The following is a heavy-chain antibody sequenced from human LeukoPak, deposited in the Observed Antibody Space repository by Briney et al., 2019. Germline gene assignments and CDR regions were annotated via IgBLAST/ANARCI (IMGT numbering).Heavy chain of an antibody. CDR3: AKEYYVLLVYALGGSFDY. D-gene: IGHD2-8*02. J-gene: IGHJ4*02. CDR1: GFTISSYA. V-gene: IGHV3-23*01. CDR2: ISGNGRST. Sequence: GGSLRLSCAASGFTISSYAMSWVRQAPGKGLEWVSAISGNGRSTYYGDSVKGRFTISRDNSKNTLSLQMNSLRAEDTAVYYCAKEYYVLLVYALGGSFDYWGRGTLVTVSS.